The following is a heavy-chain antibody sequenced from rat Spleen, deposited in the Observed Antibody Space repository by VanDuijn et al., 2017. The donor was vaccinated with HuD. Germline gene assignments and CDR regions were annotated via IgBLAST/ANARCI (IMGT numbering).Heavy chain of an antibody. V-gene: IGHV5-29*01. CDR3: ARRHYGYTDYFDY. D-gene: IGHD1-9*01. Sequence: EVQLVESAGGLVQPGRSLKLSCAASGFTFSDFFMAWVRQGPTKGLEWVATISYGDSSGHSSTYYRDAVKGRFTISRDNAKSTLSLQMDSLRSEDTATYYCARRHYGYTDYFDYWGQGVMVTVSS. CDR2: ISYGDSSGHSST. CDR1: GFTFSDFF. J-gene: IGHJ2*01.